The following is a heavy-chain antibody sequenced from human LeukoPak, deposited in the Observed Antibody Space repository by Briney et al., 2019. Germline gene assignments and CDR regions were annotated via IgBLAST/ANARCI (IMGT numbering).Heavy chain of an antibody. Sequence: ASVKVSCKASGYTFTSYYMHWVRQAPGQGLEWIGIINPSGGSTSYAQKFQGRVTMTRDTSTSTVYMELSSLRSEDTAVYYCARDRDSSGWTNWFDPWGQGTLVTVSS. D-gene: IGHD6-19*01. CDR2: INPSGGST. J-gene: IGHJ5*02. CDR3: ARDRDSSGWTNWFDP. CDR1: GYTFTSYY. V-gene: IGHV1-46*01.